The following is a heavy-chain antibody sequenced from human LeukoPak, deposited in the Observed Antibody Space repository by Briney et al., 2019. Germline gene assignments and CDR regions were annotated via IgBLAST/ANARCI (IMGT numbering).Heavy chain of an antibody. CDR2: TKQDGSEK. CDR1: GFTFSNYW. Sequence: GGSLRLSCAASGFTFSNYWMSWVRQAPGRGLEWVANTKQDGSEKDYVDSVKGRITISRDNAKNSLYLQMNSLRAEDTAVYYCARDYCSGGSCYFDYWGQGTLVTVSS. CDR3: ARDYCSGGSCYFDY. V-gene: IGHV3-7*01. D-gene: IGHD2-15*01. J-gene: IGHJ4*02.